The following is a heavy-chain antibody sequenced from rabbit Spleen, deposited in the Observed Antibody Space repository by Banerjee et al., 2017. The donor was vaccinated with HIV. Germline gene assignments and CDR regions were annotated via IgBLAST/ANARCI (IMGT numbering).Heavy chain of an antibody. CDR2: IEPIFGNT. D-gene: IGHD1-1*01. CDR3: ARDLDGVIGWNFGW. CDR1: GFDFSNYG. J-gene: IGHJ4*01. V-gene: IGHV1S47*01. Sequence: QEQLVESGGGLVKPGASLTLTCKASGFDFSNYGVSWVRQAPGKGLEWIGYIEPIFGNTYYANWVNGRFTISSHNAQNTLYLQLSSLTAADTATYFCARDLDGVIGWNFGWWGPGTLVTVS.